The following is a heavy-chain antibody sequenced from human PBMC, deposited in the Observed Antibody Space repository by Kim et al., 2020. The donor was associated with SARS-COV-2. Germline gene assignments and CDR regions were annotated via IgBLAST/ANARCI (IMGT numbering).Heavy chain of an antibody. CDR3: ARGPYDFWSGRDDYYYGMDV. CDR1: GYTFTGYY. Sequence: ASVKVSCKASGYTFTGYYMHWVRQAPGQGLEWMGWINPNSGGTNYAQKFQGRVTMTRDTSISTAYMELSRLRSDDTAVYYCARGPYDFWSGRDDYYYGMDVWGQGTTVTVSS. CDR2: INPNSGGT. J-gene: IGHJ6*02. D-gene: IGHD3-3*01. V-gene: IGHV1-2*02.